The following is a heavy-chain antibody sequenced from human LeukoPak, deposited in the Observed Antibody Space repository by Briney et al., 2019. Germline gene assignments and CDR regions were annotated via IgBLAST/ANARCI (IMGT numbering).Heavy chain of an antibody. CDR3: ARGPVPTSLWFGELFYYFDY. CDR1: GGSISSYY. V-gene: IGHV4-59*12. CDR2: IYYSGST. Sequence: SETLSLTCTVSGGSISSYYWSWIRQPPGKGLEWIGYIYYSGSTNYNPSLKSRVTISVDTSKNQFSLKLSSVTAADTAVYYCARGPVPTSLWFGELFYYFDYWGQGTLVTVSS. J-gene: IGHJ4*02. D-gene: IGHD3-10*01.